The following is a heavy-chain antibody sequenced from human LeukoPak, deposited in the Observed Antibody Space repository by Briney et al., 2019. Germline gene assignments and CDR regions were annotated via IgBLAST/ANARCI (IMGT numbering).Heavy chain of an antibody. Sequence: GGSLRLSCAASGFTFSSYRMKWVRQAPGKGLECISYITSSSSTIYYADSVKGRFTISRDNAKNSLYLQMNSLRDEDTAVYYCARDLRLVVAGDYYYGMDVWGEGATVTVSS. CDR1: GFTFSSYR. D-gene: IGHD6-19*01. V-gene: IGHV3-48*02. J-gene: IGHJ6*04. CDR3: ARDLRLVVAGDYYYGMDV. CDR2: ITSSSSTI.